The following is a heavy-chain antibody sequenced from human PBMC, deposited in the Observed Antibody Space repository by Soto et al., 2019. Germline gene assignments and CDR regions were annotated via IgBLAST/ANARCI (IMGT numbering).Heavy chain of an antibody. Sequence: SETLSLTCTVSGGSISSYYWSWIRQPPGKGLEWIGYIYYSGSTNYNPSLKSRVTISVDTSKNQFSLKLSSVTAADTAVYYCARGGRPIAAAGNPLDYWGQGTLVTVSS. J-gene: IGHJ4*02. CDR1: GGSISSYY. D-gene: IGHD6-13*01. V-gene: IGHV4-59*01. CDR2: IYYSGST. CDR3: ARGGRPIAAAGNPLDY.